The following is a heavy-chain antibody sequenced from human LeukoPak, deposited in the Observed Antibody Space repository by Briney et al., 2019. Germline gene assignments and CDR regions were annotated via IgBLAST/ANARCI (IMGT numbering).Heavy chain of an antibody. CDR1: GGSISGHY. D-gene: IGHD2-2*01. CDR3: ARVLPPGYSDY. CDR2: IYYSGNT. V-gene: IGHV4-59*11. J-gene: IGHJ4*02. Sequence: SETLSLTCIVSGGSISGHYWSWIRRPPGKGLEWNGYIYYSGNTNYNPSLKSRLTISIDTSKNQFSLHLSSVTAADTAVYYCARVLPPGYSDYWGQGTLVTISS.